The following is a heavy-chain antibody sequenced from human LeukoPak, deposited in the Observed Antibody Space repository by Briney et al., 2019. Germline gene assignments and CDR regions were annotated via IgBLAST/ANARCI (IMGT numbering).Heavy chain of an antibody. V-gene: IGHV3-74*01. D-gene: IGHD2/OR15-2a*01. CDR2: ISTDGSTT. CDR1: GFTFSRYW. J-gene: IGHJ6*02. CDR3: ASYLTSIPSGMDV. Sequence: GGSLRLSCAASGFTFSRYWMHWLRQAPGKGLVWVSRISTDGSTTTYADSVKGRFTISRDNGKNTLYLRMNSLIAEDTAVYYCASYLTSIPSGMDVWGQGTTVTVSS.